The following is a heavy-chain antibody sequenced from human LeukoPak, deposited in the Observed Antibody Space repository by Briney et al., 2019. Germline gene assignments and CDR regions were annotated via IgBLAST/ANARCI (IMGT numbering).Heavy chain of an antibody. V-gene: IGHV1-69*05. J-gene: IGHJ4*02. D-gene: IGHD1-26*01. CDR3: ASTLWGGATWEGFFDY. CDR1: GGTFSSYA. CDR2: IIPIFGTA. Sequence: SVKVSCKASGGTFSSYAISWVRQAPGQGLEWMGGIIPIFGTANYAQKFQGRVTITTDESTSTAYMELSSLRSEDTAVYYCASTLWGGATWEGFFDYWGQGTLVTVSS.